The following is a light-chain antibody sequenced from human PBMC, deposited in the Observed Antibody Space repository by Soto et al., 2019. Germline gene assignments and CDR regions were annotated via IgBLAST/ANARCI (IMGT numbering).Light chain of an antibody. Sequence: QSALTQPRSVSGSPGQSVTISCTGTSSDVGGYNYVSWYQQHPGKAPKLMIYDVSQRPSGVPDRFSASKSGNTASLTISGLQAEDEADYYCCSSGSSDTYVFGTGTKVTVL. CDR1: SSDVGGYNY. CDR3: CSSGSSDTYV. CDR2: DVS. V-gene: IGLV2-11*01. J-gene: IGLJ1*01.